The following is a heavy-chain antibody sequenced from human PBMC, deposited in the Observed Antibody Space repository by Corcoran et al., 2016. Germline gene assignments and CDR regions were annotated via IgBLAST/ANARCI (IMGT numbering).Heavy chain of an antibody. Sequence: QLRLVESGGGVVQPGRSLRLYCAASGFTFSIYGMHWVRQAPGKGLEWVAVMWYDGSNKYYADSVQGRFTISRDNSKNTLDLQMNSLRAEDTAAYYVARGPPYDFWSGYRRWYNWFDPWGQGTLFTVSS. CDR1: GFTFSIYG. CDR3: ARGPPYDFWSGYRRWYNWFDP. D-gene: IGHD3-3*01. CDR2: MWYDGSNK. V-gene: IGHV3-33*01. J-gene: IGHJ5*02.